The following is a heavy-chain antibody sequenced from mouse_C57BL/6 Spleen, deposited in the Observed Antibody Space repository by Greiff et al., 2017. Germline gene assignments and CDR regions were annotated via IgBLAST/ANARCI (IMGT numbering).Heavy chain of an antibody. CDR2: IYPGSGST. Sequence: QVQLKESGAELVKPGASVKMSCKASGYTFTSYWITWVKQRPGQGLEWIGDIYPGSGSTNYNEKFKSKATLPVDTSSSTAYMQLSSLTSEDSAVYYCARYTTAAMDYWGQGTSVTVSS. J-gene: IGHJ4*01. CDR3: ARYTTAAMDY. D-gene: IGHD1-2*01. V-gene: IGHV1-55*01. CDR1: GYTFTSYW.